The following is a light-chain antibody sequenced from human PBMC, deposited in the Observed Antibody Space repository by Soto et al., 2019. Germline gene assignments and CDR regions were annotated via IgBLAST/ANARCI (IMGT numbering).Light chain of an antibody. CDR1: QSVDSN. CDR2: RSS. J-gene: IGKJ1*01. Sequence: EIVLTQYPATLSLSPGERATLSCRASQSVDSNLAWYQQRPGQPPRLLIYRSSSRATGIPARFSGSGSGTEFTLTINSLQSEDFAVYYCQQYQNLWTFGQGTKVDI. V-gene: IGKV3-15*01. CDR3: QQYQNLWT.